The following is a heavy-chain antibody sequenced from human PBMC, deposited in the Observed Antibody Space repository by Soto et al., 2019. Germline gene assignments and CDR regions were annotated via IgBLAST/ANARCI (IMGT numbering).Heavy chain of an antibody. D-gene: IGHD6-13*01. CDR2: IYHSGRT. J-gene: IGHJ4*02. CDR3: ASSHAGAHITAAVH. V-gene: IGHV4-30-2*01. Sequence: QLQLQESGSGLVKPSQTLSLTCAVSGGSISSGGYSWSWIRQPPGKGLEWIGYIYHSGRTYYNPSLKSRGTISVDRSKNQFSLKLSSVTAADTAVYYCASSHAGAHITAAVHWGQGTLVTVSS. CDR1: GGSISSGGYS.